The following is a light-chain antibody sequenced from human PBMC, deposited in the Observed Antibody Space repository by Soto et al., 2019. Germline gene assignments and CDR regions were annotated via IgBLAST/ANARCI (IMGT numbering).Light chain of an antibody. J-gene: IGKJ5*01. V-gene: IGKV3-15*01. CDR1: QTVPSR. Sequence: EIVMTQSPATLSVSTGEGVTLPCRASQTVPSRIAWYQQKPGQAPSLLIYGASTRATGVPDRFSGTGSGTEFTLTISSLKSEDYAVYYCQQYKSWPPITFGQGTRLEIK. CDR2: GAS. CDR3: QQYKSWPPIT.